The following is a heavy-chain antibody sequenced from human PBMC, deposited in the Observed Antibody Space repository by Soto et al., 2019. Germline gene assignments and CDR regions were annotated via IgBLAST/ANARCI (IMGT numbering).Heavy chain of an antibody. Sequence: QVQLQESSPGLVKPSGTLSLTCTVSGGSISNNNWWSWVRQTPEKGLEWIGQIYHSGNTNDNPSRKSRVSRAVDKAKNQFARKMNSATAADTAVDYCARCLPGVGGENEAWDLGGHGTLVTVPS. CDR2: IYHSGNT. J-gene: IGHJ5*02. D-gene: IGHD3-10*01. V-gene: IGHV4-4*02. CDR3: ARCLPGVGGENEAWDL. CDR1: GGSISNNNW.